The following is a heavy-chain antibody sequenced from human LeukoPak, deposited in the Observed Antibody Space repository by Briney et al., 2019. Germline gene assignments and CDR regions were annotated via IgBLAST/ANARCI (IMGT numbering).Heavy chain of an antibody. CDR1: GFSISDNY. V-gene: IGHV3-66*01. CDR3: ARDSPVSDALDI. Sequence: PGGSLRLSCAASGFSISDNYMNWVRQAPGKGLEWVSVIYGGGSPYYTDSVKGRFTISRDNSKNTVYPQMNSLRAEDTAVYYCARDSPVSDALDIWGQGTMVTVSS. CDR2: IYGGGSP. J-gene: IGHJ3*02.